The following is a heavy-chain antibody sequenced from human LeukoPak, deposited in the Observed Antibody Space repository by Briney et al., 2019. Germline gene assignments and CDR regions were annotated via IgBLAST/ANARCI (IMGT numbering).Heavy chain of an antibody. CDR1: GYTFTSYA. CDR3: ARDLGNTAMVIYYYYGMDV. Sequence: ASVKVSCKASGYTFTSYAMHRVRQAPGQRLEWMGWINAGNGNTKYSQKFQGRVTITRDTSAGTAYMELSSLRSEDTAVYYCARDLGNTAMVIYYYYGMDVWGQGTTVTVSS. J-gene: IGHJ6*02. V-gene: IGHV1-3*01. CDR2: INAGNGNT. D-gene: IGHD5-18*01.